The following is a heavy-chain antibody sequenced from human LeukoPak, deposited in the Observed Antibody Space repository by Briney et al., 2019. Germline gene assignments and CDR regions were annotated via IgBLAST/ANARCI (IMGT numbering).Heavy chain of an antibody. CDR1: GGSISSYY. J-gene: IGHJ4*02. V-gene: IGHV4-4*07. D-gene: IGHD2-15*01. CDR3: ARDSSRGWYVDY. Sequence: SETLSLTCTVSGGSISSYYWSWIRQPAGKGLEWIGRIYTSGSTNYNPSLKSRVTMSVDTSKNQFSLRLSSVTAADTAVYYCARDSSRGWYVDYWGQGTLVTVSS. CDR2: IYTSGST.